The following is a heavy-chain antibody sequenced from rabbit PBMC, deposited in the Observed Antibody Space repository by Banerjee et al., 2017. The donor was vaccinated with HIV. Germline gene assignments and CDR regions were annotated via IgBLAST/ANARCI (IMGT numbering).Heavy chain of an antibody. CDR2: INTGSGST. Sequence: QLKETGGGLVQPGGSLTLSCTASGFSLSRYWMSWVRQAPGKGLEWIGAINTGSGSTDYASWVKGRFTISRDNAQNTVFLRMNSLTAADTATYFCARVGHDGWAADTWGPGTLVTVS. CDR1: GFSLSRYW. J-gene: IGHJ2*01. V-gene: IGHV1S7*01. CDR3: ARVGHDGWAADT. D-gene: IGHD6-1*01.